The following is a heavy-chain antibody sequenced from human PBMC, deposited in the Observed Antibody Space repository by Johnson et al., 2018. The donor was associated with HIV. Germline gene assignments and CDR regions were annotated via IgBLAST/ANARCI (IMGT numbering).Heavy chain of an antibody. CDR1: GLTVSSNY. CDR2: IYSGGST. D-gene: IGHD5-24*01. V-gene: IGHV3-66*02. J-gene: IGHJ3*02. CDR3: ARGGLEMATITDAFDI. Sequence: VQLVESGGGLVQPGGSLRLSCAASGLTVSSNYMSWVRQAPGTGLEWVSVIYSGGSTYYADSVTGRFTISRDNSKNTLYLQMGSLRAEDMAVYYCARGGLEMATITDAFDIWGQGTMVTVSS.